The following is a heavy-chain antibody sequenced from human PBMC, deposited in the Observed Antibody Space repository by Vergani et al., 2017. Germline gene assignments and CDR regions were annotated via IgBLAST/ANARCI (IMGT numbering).Heavy chain of an antibody. Sequence: QVQLVQSGAEVKKPGSSVKVSCKASGGTFSSYAISWVRQAPGQGLEWMGWINPNSGGTNYAQKFQGRVTMTRDTSISTAYMELSRLRSDDTAVYYCARGGAAGIFDIWGQGTMVTVSS. J-gene: IGHJ3*02. CDR1: GGTFSSYA. CDR3: ARGGAAGIFDI. CDR2: INPNSGGT. V-gene: IGHV1-2*02. D-gene: IGHD6-13*01.